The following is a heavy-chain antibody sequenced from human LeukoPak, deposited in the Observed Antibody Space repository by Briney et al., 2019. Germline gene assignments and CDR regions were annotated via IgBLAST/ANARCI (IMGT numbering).Heavy chain of an antibody. J-gene: IGHJ4*02. Sequence: GGSLRLSCAASGFTISSYAMSWVRQAPGKGLEWVSAISGSGGSTYYADSVKGRFTISRDNSKNTLYLQMNSLRAEDTAVYYCAKSRGGGTTLLNWGQGTLVTVSS. CDR2: ISGSGGST. D-gene: IGHD2-15*01. CDR3: AKSRGGGTTLLN. V-gene: IGHV3-23*01. CDR1: GFTISSYA.